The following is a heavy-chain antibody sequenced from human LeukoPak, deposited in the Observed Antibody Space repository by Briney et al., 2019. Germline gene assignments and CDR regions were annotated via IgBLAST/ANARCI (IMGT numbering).Heavy chain of an antibody. D-gene: IGHD3-3*01. J-gene: IGHJ5*02. CDR1: GGSISSSSYY. CDR2: IYYSGST. CDR3: ARERPRTDYDFWSGYPRNNWFDP. Sequence: SETPSLTCTVSGGSISSSSYYWGWIRQPPGKGLEWIGTIYYSGSTYYNPSLKSRVTISVDTSKNQFSLKLSSVTAADTAVYYCARERPRTDYDFWSGYPRNNWFDPWGQGTLVTVSS. V-gene: IGHV4-39*07.